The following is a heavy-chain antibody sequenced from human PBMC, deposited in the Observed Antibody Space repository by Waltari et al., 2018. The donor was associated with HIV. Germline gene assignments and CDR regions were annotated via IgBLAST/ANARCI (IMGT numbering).Heavy chain of an antibody. D-gene: IGHD3-16*01. V-gene: IGHV1-69*01. CDR1: GGTFSSNA. CDR2: IIPIFGTA. CDR3: ARDLGHHGGAFDI. Sequence: QVQLVQSGAEVKNTGSSGKVSSKASGGTFSSNATSWVRQAPGQGLEWMGGIIPIFGTANYAQKFQGRVTITADESTSTAYMELSSLRSEDTAVYYCARDLGHHGGAFDIWGQGTMVTVSS. J-gene: IGHJ3*02.